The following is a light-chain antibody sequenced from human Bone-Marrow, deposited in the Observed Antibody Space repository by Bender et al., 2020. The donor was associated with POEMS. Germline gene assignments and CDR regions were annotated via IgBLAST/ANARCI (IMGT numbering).Light chain of an antibody. CDR1: NSDVGSYNN. Sequence: QSALTQPASVSGSPGQSITIPCTGTNSDVGSYNNVSWYQRRPGKAPKLLIYDVITRPSGVSSRFSGSKSGNTASLTISGLQPEDEADYFCWSYIGGTSPVFGGGTTLTVL. J-gene: IGLJ3*02. V-gene: IGLV2-14*03. CDR3: WSYIGGTSPV. CDR2: DVI.